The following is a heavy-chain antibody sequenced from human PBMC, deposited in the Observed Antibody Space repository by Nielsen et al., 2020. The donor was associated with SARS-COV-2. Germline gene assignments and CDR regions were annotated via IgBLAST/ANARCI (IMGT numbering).Heavy chain of an antibody. CDR1: GFTFSSYS. J-gene: IGHJ3*02. V-gene: IGHV4-59*01. Sequence: ESLKISCAASGFTFSSYSMNWVRQPPGKGLEWIGYVDSAGTTNYNPSLTSRVTISLDTSKNQFSLKLTSVTAADRAVYYCARDYFGDYLDGFDIWGQGTMVTVSS. CDR3: ARDYFGDYLDGFDI. D-gene: IGHD4-17*01. CDR2: VDSAGTT.